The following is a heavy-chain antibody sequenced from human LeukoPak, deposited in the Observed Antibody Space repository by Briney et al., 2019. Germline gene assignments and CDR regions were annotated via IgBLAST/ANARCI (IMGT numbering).Heavy chain of an antibody. D-gene: IGHD6-19*01. CDR1: GGSFSGYY. V-gene: IGHV4-34*01. CDR2: INHSGST. Sequence: SETLSLTCAVYGGSFSGYYWSWIRQPPGKGLEWIGEINHSGSTNYNPSLKSRVTISVDTSKNQFSLKLSSVTAADTAVYYCARFGGSGWYYFDYWGQGTLVTVSS. J-gene: IGHJ4*02. CDR3: ARFGGSGWYYFDY.